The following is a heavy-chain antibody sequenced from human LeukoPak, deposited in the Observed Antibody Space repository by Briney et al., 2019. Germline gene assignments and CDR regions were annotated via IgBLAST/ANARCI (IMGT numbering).Heavy chain of an antibody. Sequence: GGSLRLSCAASGFTFSSYSMNWVRQTPGKGLEWVSSISSSSTYIYHADSVKGRFTISRDNAKNSLYLQMNSLRAEDTAVYYCARGLVVVVPAASDYWFDPWGQGTLVTVSS. CDR3: ARGLVVVVPAASDYWFDP. CDR1: GFTFSSYS. V-gene: IGHV3-21*01. J-gene: IGHJ5*02. CDR2: ISSSSTYI. D-gene: IGHD2-2*01.